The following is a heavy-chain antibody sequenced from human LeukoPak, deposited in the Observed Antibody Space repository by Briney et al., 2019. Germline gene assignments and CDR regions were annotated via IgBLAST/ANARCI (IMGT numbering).Heavy chain of an antibody. Sequence: ASVKVSCKASGYTFTSYYMHWVRQAPGQGLEWMGIINPSGGSTSYAQKFQGRVTMTRDTSTSTVYMELSSLRSEDTAVYYCARGDLEGFGELGTDYWGQGTLVTVSS. V-gene: IGHV1-46*01. J-gene: IGHJ4*02. D-gene: IGHD3-10*01. CDR1: GYTFTSYY. CDR3: ARGDLEGFGELGTDY. CDR2: INPSGGST.